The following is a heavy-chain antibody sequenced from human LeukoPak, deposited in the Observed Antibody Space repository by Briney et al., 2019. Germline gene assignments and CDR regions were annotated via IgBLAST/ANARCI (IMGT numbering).Heavy chain of an antibody. V-gene: IGHV3-74*01. CDR2: IKGDGSHT. CDR1: GFTFSNYW. D-gene: IGHD3-9*01. Sequence: GGSLRLSCAASGFTFSNYWMHWVRQAPGKGLVWVSRIKGDGSHTIYADSVKGRFAISRDNAKNTLYLQMKSLRAEDTAVYYCVRDWDHFDFDSWGLGTLVTVSS. J-gene: IGHJ5*01. CDR3: VRDWDHFDFDS.